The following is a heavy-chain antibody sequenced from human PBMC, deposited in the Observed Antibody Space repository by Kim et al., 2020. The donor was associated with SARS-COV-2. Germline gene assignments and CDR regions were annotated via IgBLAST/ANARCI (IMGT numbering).Heavy chain of an antibody. CDR1: GFTFVDYA. D-gene: IGHD5-18*01. Sequence: GGSLRLSCAASGFTFVDYAMQWVRQAPGRGLEWVSGISWNSGTIGYADSVKGRFTISRDNAKNSLYLQMNSLRAGDTALYYCAKGESRGYSYGSDHWGQGTLVTVSS. V-gene: IGHV3-9*01. CDR3: AKGESRGYSYGSDH. CDR2: ISWNSGTI. J-gene: IGHJ4*02.